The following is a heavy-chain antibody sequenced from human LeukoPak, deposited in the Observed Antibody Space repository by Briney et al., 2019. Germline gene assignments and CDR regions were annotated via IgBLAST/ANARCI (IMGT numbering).Heavy chain of an antibody. CDR3: ARVGILRFLEWLSPDAFDI. J-gene: IGHJ3*02. V-gene: IGHV1-2*02. CDR1: GYTFTGYY. Sequence: ASVKVSCKASGYTFTGYYMHWVRQAPGQGLEWMGWINPNSGSTNYAQKFQGRVTMTRDTSISTAYMELSRLRSDDTAVYYCARVGILRFLEWLSPDAFDIWGQGTMVTVSS. D-gene: IGHD3-3*01. CDR2: INPNSGST.